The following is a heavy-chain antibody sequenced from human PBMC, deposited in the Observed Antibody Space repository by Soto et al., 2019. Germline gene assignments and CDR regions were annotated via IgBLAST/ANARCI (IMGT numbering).Heavy chain of an antibody. J-gene: IGHJ4*02. CDR2: ISAYNVNT. Sequence: QVQLVQSGAEVKKPGASVKVSCKASGYTFTSYGISWVRQAPGQGLEWMGWISAYNVNTTYAQKLQGRVTMTTDTSTSTANMELRSLRSEDTAVYYCARVYRITMVRGELSEYWGQGTLVTVSS. V-gene: IGHV1-18*01. D-gene: IGHD3-10*01. CDR1: GYTFTSYG. CDR3: ARVYRITMVRGELSEY.